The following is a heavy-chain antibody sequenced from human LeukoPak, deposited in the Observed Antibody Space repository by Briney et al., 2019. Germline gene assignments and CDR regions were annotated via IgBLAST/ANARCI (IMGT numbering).Heavy chain of an antibody. D-gene: IGHD3-10*01. Sequence: SVTVSFTASGGTFSSYAISWVRPPPAQGLDWMGGIIPIFGTANDAQKFQGRVTITADESTSTAYTELSSLRSEDTAVYYCARDQGYYGSGPDYWGQGTLVTVSS. J-gene: IGHJ4*02. CDR1: GGTFSSYA. CDR2: IIPIFGTA. V-gene: IGHV1-69*13. CDR3: ARDQGYYGSGPDY.